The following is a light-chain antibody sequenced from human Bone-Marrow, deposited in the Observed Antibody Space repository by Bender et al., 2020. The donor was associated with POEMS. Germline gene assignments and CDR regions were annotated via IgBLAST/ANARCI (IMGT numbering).Light chain of an antibody. CDR3: SSYAISSTL. Sequence: QSALTQPRSVSGSPGQSVTISCTGTSTDVVGYNYVTWYQQHPGKAPKLIIYNVSQRPSGVPDRFSGSKSGKTASLTISGLQAEDEALYYCSSYAISSTLFGGGTKLTVL. V-gene: IGLV2-11*01. CDR2: NVS. CDR1: STDVVGYNY. J-gene: IGLJ2*01.